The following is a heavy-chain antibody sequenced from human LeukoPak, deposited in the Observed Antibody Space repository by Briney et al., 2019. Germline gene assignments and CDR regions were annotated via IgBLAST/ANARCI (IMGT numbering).Heavy chain of an antibody. J-gene: IGHJ6*02. CDR2: IHYSGST. Sequence: SETLSLTCTVSGGSISSYYWSWIRQPPGKGLEWIGYIHYSGSTNYNPSLKSRVTISVDTSKNQFSLKLSSVTAADTAVYYCARDGLSYGMDVWGQGTTVTVSS. V-gene: IGHV4-59*01. CDR3: ARDGLSYGMDV. CDR1: GGSISSYY.